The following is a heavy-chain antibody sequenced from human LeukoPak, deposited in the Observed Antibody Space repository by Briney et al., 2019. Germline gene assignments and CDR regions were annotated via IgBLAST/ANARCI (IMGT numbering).Heavy chain of an antibody. CDR1: GGSIRSSHYY. CDR3: ARDGGSYYLDH. CDR2: SYYSGSI. D-gene: IGHD1-26*01. V-gene: IGHV4-39*02. J-gene: IGHJ4*02. Sequence: PSETLSLTCNVSGGSIRSSHYYWGWIRQPPGKGLEWIGSSYYSGSIYYNPSLKSRVTISVDTSKNQFSLKLSSVTAADTAVYYCARDGGSYYLDHWGQGTLVTVSS.